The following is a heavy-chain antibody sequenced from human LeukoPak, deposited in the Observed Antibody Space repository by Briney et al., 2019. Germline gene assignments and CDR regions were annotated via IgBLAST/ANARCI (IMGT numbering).Heavy chain of an antibody. Sequence: PGGSLRLSCAASGFPISSYWMSWVRQVPGKGLESVAHIKHDSSETYYVDTVRGRFIISRDNAKNSLYLQINSLRVEDTAVYHCARGPTDFDASDIWGHGTLVTVSS. J-gene: IGHJ3*02. CDR2: IKHDSSET. V-gene: IGHV3-7*01. CDR3: ARGPTDFDASDI. CDR1: GFPISSYW.